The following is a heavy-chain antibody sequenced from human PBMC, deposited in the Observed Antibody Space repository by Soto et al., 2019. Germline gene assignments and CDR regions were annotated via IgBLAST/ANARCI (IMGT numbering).Heavy chain of an antibody. CDR1: GVSISSISCY. CDR2: MYCSGPT. J-gene: IGHJ4*02. V-gene: IGHV4-39*01. Sequence: QLQLQESGPGPVKPSETLSLACTVSGVSISSISCYWDWMRQPPGKGLEWIGSMYCSGPTYHNPALQSRATISVNTPKKQYYLPLGSVTAADTAVYYCARHAAYDSVWGTSAGSDYWGQGTLVTVSS. CDR3: ARHAAYDSVWGTSAGSDY. D-gene: IGHD3-16*01.